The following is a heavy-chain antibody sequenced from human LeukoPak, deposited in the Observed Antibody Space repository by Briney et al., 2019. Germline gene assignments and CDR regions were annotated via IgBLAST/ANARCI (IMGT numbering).Heavy chain of an antibody. CDR1: GFTFSSYG. V-gene: IGHV3-33*01. CDR2: IWYDGSNK. CDR3: ARDSTPLGGYDAGDAFDI. J-gene: IGHJ3*02. Sequence: GRSLRLSCAASGFTFSSYGMHWVRQAPGKGLEWVAVIWYDGSNKYYADSVKGRFTISRDNSKNTLYLQMNSLRAEDTAVYYCARDSTPLGGYDAGDAFDIWGQGTMVTVSS. D-gene: IGHD5-12*01.